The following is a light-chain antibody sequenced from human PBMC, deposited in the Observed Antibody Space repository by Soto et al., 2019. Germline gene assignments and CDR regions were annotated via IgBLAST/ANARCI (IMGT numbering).Light chain of an antibody. J-gene: IGLJ7*01. CDR3: CSYAGSYSWV. CDR1: SSNVGAYNY. Sequence: QSALTQPRSVSGSPGQTVTISCTGTSSNVGAYNYVSWYQHQPGKAPKLMIYDVSDRPSGVPDRFSGSKSDNTASLTISGLQAEDEADYYCCSYAGSYSWVFGAGTQLTVL. V-gene: IGLV2-11*01. CDR2: DVS.